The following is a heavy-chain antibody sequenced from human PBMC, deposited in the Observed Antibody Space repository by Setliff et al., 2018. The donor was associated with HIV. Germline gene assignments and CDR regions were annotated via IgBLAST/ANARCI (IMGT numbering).Heavy chain of an antibody. Sequence: SETLSLTCAVYGGSFSGYCWSWIRQPPGKGLEWIGEIQHSGRTNYNPSLKSRVTTSVDTSKNQFSLKLNSVTAADTAVYYCARAPGPYGDYNWFDPWGQGALVTVSS. D-gene: IGHD4-17*01. CDR3: ARAPGPYGDYNWFDP. J-gene: IGHJ5*02. CDR2: IQHSGRT. CDR1: GGSFSGYC. V-gene: IGHV4-34*01.